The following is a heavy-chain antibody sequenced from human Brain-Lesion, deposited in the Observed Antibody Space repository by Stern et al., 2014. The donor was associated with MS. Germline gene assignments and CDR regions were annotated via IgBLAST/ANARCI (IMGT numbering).Heavy chain of an antibody. J-gene: IGHJ6*02. V-gene: IGHV4-61*02. Sequence: QVQLVQSGPGLVKPSQTLSLSCTVSGGSISSGGYYWSWIRQPAGKGLEWIGRIFNSGSTSYNPSLQSPVTISKDTPKNPFSLRLNSMTAADTAVYYCARGRVVPGFQYYATDVWGQGTTVIVSS. CDR3: ARGRVVPGFQYYATDV. D-gene: IGHD2-2*01. CDR1: GGSISSGGYY. CDR2: IFNSGST.